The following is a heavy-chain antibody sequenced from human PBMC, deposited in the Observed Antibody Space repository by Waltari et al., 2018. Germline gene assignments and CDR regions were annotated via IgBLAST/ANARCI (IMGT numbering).Heavy chain of an antibody. CDR1: GGTFSSYA. CDR3: ARPNSKFYYYYYGMDV. CDR2: IIPIFGTA. D-gene: IGHD2-21*01. V-gene: IGHV1-69*12. J-gene: IGHJ6*02. Sequence: QVQLVQSGAEVKKPGSSVKVSCKASGGTFSSYAISWVRQAPGQGLEWMGGIIPIFGTANYAQKFQGRVTITADESTSTAYMELSSLRSEDTAVYYCARPNSKFYYYYYGMDVWGQGTLVTVSS.